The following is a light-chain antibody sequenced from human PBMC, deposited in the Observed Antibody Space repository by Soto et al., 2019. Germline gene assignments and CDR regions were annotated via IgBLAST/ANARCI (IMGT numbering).Light chain of an antibody. Sequence: DIQMTQSPSTLSASVGDRVTITCRASQSISSWLAWYQQKSGKAPKLLIYDASSLESGVPLRFSGSGSGTEFTLTISSLQPDDFATYYCQQYKSYPWTFGQGTKVEIK. CDR2: DAS. J-gene: IGKJ1*01. CDR1: QSISSW. CDR3: QQYKSYPWT. V-gene: IGKV1-5*01.